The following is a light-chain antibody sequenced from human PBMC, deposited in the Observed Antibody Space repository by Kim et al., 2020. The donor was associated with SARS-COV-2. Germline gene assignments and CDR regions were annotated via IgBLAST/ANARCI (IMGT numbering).Light chain of an antibody. Sequence: SVKLTGTLGSGHRGNIIVWHQQQPGKAPRYLMRLEGSGSYSKGSGVPDRFSGSSSGADLYLTISNLQSEDGADYYCETWDSNIRVFGGGTQLTVL. J-gene: IGLJ3*02. CDR2: LEGSGSY. CDR3: ETWDSNIRV. V-gene: IGLV4-60*03. CDR1: SGHRGNI.